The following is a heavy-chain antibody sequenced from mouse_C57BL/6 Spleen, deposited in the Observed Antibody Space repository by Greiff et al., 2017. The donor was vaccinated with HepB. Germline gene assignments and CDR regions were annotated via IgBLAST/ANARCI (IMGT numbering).Heavy chain of an antibody. J-gene: IGHJ1*03. CDR1: GYTFTDYE. CDR3: TRYGTTVVGYFDV. V-gene: IGHV1-15*01. D-gene: IGHD1-1*01. Sequence: VQLQESGAELVRPGASVTLSCKASGYTFTDYEMHWVKQTPVHGLEWIGAIDPETGGTAYNQKFKGKAILTADKSSSTAYMELRSLTAEDSAVYYCTRYGTTVVGYFDVWGTGTTVTGSS. CDR2: IDPETGGT.